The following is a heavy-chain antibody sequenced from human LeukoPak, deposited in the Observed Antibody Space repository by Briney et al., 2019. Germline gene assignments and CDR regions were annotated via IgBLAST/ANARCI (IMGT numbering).Heavy chain of an antibody. J-gene: IGHJ4*02. CDR2: IYHSGST. D-gene: IGHD4-23*01. V-gene: IGHV4-59*12. CDR3: ARGGPYSGGNPELDY. CDR1: GGSISSDY. Sequence: SETLSLTCTVSGGSISSDYWSWIRQPPGKGLEWIGYIYHSGSTYYNPSLKSRVTISVDTSKNQFSLKLSSVTAADTAVYYCARGGPYSGGNPELDYWGQGTLVTVSS.